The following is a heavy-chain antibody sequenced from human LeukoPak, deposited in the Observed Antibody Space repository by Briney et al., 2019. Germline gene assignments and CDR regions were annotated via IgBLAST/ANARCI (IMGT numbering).Heavy chain of an antibody. J-gene: IGHJ4*02. D-gene: IGHD6-25*01. CDR2: ISYDGSNK. V-gene: IGHV3-30*18. Sequence: PGGSLRLSCAASGFTFSSCGMHWVRQAPGKGLEWVAVISYDGSNKYYADSVKGRFTISRDNSKNTLYLQMNSLRAEDTAVYYCAKDRLAANYFDYWGQGTLVTVSS. CDR1: GFTFSSCG. CDR3: AKDRLAANYFDY.